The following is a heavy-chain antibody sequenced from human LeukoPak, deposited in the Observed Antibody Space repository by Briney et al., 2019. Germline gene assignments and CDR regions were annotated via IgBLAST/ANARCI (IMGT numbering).Heavy chain of an antibody. J-gene: IGHJ5*02. CDR1: GFTFGSYK. D-gene: IGHD3-16*01. CDR3: ARGARAFAWLTSFDP. Sequence: GGSLRLSCAPSGFTFGSYKMIGVRKAPGKGREGVSYVSSSGSPIFYADSVKGRFTISRDNAQKSVYLQMNSLRAEDTAVYYCARGARAFAWLTSFDPWGQGTLVTVSS. V-gene: IGHV3-48*03. CDR2: VSSSGSPI.